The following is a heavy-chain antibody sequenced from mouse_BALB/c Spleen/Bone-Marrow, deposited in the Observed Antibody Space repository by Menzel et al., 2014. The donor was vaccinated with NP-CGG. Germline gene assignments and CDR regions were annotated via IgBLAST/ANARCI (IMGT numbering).Heavy chain of an antibody. D-gene: IGHD3-1*01. Sequence: VQLQQSGAELVKPGASVKLSCTASGYTFTSYWMHWVKQRPGQGLEWIGEINPSNGRTNYVEKFKSKATLSGDKSSSTVYMQLSSLTSEDSAVYYCARSGYWYFDVWGAGTTVTVSA. CDR1: GYTFTSYW. V-gene: IGHV1S81*02. CDR2: INPSNGRT. CDR3: ARSGYWYFDV. J-gene: IGHJ1*01.